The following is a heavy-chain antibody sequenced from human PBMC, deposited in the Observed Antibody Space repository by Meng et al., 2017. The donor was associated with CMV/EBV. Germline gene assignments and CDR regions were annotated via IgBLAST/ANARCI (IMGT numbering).Heavy chain of an antibody. V-gene: IGHV1-69*05. D-gene: IGHD3-9*01. CDR1: AGTFSSYA. Sequence: SVKVSCKAAAGTFSSYAISWVRQAPGQGLEWMGGIIPIFGTANYAQKSQGRVTITTDESTSTAYMELSSLRSEDTAVYYCARPYYDILTDYYYYYGMDVWGQGTTVTVSS. CDR3: ARPYYDILTDYYYYYGMDV. J-gene: IGHJ6*02. CDR2: IIPIFGTA.